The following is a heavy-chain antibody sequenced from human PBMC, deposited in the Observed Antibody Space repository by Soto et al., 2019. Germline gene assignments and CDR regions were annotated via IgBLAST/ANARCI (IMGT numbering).Heavy chain of an antibody. Sequence: SETLSLTYTVSGGSMNTYYWSWLRQPPGKGLEWIGYVYYSGSTNYNPSLKSRVTILVDTSKNQFSLNLNSVTAADTAIYYCARGGGWYGYWGQGTLVTVSS. CDR1: GGSMNTYY. CDR2: VYYSGST. J-gene: IGHJ4*02. D-gene: IGHD6-19*01. CDR3: ARGGGWYGY. V-gene: IGHV4-59*01.